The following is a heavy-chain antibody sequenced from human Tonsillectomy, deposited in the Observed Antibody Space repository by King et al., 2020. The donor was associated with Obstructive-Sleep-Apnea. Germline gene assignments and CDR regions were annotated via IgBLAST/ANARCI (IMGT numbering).Heavy chain of an antibody. CDR3: AKEPSGYKGYFDY. Sequence: VQLVESGGGVVQPGRSLRLSCAASGFTFSSYGMHWVRQAPVKGLEWGAVISYDGSNKYYADSVKGRFTLSRDNSKNTLYLQMNSLRAEDTAVYYCAKEPSGYKGYFDYWGQGTLVTVSS. J-gene: IGHJ4*02. CDR1: GFTFSSYG. D-gene: IGHD5-12*01. V-gene: IGHV3-30*18. CDR2: ISYDGSNK.